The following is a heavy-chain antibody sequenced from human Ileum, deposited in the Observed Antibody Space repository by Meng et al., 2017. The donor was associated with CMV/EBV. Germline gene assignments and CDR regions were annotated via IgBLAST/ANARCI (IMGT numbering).Heavy chain of an antibody. Sequence: GESLKISCAASGITFSSYAMTWVRQAPGKGLEWVSGITRGGDTYYADSVKGRFTISRDNSKNTVYLQMNGLRADDTAKYYCTREQLGYWGQGTMVTVSS. CDR2: ITRGGDT. D-gene: IGHD1/OR15-1a*01. CDR1: GITFSSYA. CDR3: TREQLGY. V-gene: IGHV3-23*01. J-gene: IGHJ4*02.